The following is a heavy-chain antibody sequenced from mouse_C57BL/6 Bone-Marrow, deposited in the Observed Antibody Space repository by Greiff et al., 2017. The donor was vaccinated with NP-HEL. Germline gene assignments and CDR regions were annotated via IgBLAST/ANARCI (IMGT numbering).Heavy chain of an antibody. V-gene: IGHV1-19*01. Sequence: EVQLVESGPVLVKPGASVKMSCKASGYTFTDYYMNWVKQSHGKSLEWIGVINPYNGGTSYNQKFKGKATLTVDKSSSTAYMELNSLTSEDSAVYYCARRSDGYYLNWGQGTTLTVSS. CDR2: INPYNGGT. CDR3: ARRSDGYYLN. D-gene: IGHD2-3*01. CDR1: GYTFTDYY. J-gene: IGHJ2*01.